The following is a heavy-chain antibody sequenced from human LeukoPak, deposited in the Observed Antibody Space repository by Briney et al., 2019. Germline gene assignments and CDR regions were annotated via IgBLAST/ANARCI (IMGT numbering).Heavy chain of an antibody. D-gene: IGHD3-10*01. V-gene: IGHV1-2*02. CDR1: GYTFTGYY. Sequence: GASVKVSCKASGYTFTGYYMHWVRQAPGQGLEWMGWINPNSGGTNYAQKFQGRVTMTRDTSISTAYMELSRLRSDDTAVYYCAREPTYVWFGELHYYYYYMDVWGKGTTVTVSS. CDR2: INPNSGGT. CDR3: AREPTYVWFGELHYYYYYMDV. J-gene: IGHJ6*03.